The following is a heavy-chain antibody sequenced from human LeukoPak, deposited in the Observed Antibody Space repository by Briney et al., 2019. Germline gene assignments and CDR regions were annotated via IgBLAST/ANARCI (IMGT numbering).Heavy chain of an antibody. V-gene: IGHV3-33*01. CDR2: IWFDGSYK. CDR3: ARGYKAPGHYYYMDV. J-gene: IGHJ6*03. Sequence: PGGSLRLSCAASGFIFRGYGMYWVRQAPGKGLEWVALIWFDGSYKNYAESVRGRFMISRDNSNNMLLLDMNSLRDEDTAVYYCARGYKAPGHYYYMDVWGKGTTVSVSS. CDR1: GFIFRGYG. D-gene: IGHD5-24*01.